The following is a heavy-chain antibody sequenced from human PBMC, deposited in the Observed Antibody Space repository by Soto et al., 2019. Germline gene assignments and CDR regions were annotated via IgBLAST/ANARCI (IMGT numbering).Heavy chain of an antibody. CDR3: ARDQYYDFWSGYYAYYYYGMDV. D-gene: IGHD3-3*01. V-gene: IGHV3-33*01. Sequence: QVQLVESGGGVVQPGRSLRLSCAASGFTFSSYGMHWVRQAPGKGLEWVAVIWYDGSNKYYADSVKGRFTISRDNSKNTLYLQMNSLRAEDTAVYYCARDQYYDFWSGYYAYYYYGMDVWGQGTTVTVSS. J-gene: IGHJ6*02. CDR2: IWYDGSNK. CDR1: GFTFSSYG.